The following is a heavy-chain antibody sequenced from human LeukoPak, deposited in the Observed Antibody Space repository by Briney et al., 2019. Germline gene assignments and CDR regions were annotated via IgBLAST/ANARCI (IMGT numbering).Heavy chain of an antibody. CDR2: INHSGST. V-gene: IGHV4-34*01. CDR1: GGSFSGYY. Sequence: SETLSLTCAVYGGSFSGYYWSWIRQPPGKVLEWIGEINHSGSTNYNPSLKGRVAISVDTSKNQFSLKLSSVTAADTAVYYCAREDYGEQNFDYWGQGTLVTVSS. CDR3: AREDYGEQNFDY. J-gene: IGHJ4*02. D-gene: IGHD4-17*01.